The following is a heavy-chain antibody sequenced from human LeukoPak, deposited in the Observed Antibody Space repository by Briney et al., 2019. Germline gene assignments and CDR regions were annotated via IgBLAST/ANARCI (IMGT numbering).Heavy chain of an antibody. CDR1: GASVSSSSSF. Sequence: PSETLSLTFTVSGASVSSSSSFWAWIRQPPGKGLEWIGNVYYSGSTHYNPSLKSRVTISLDMSKNQFSLRLASVTAADTAMYYCARHGLYQDYLHWGQGILVTVSS. D-gene: IGHD3-16*01. CDR2: VYYSGST. J-gene: IGHJ4*02. V-gene: IGHV4-39*01. CDR3: ARHGLYQDYLH.